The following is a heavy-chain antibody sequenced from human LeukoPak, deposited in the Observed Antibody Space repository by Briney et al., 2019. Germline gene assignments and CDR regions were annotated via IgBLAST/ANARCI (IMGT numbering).Heavy chain of an antibody. V-gene: IGHV1-2*06. CDR2: INPSSGGT. J-gene: IGHJ6*02. CDR3: SRRPVGMDV. D-gene: IGHD2-2*01. Sequence: ASVKVSCKASGYTFTGYYIHWVRQAPGQGLEWMGRINPSSGGTNYAQKFQGTVTMTRDTSISTAYMELSRLRSDDTAVYYCSRRPVGMDVWGQGTTVTVSS. CDR1: GYTFTGYY.